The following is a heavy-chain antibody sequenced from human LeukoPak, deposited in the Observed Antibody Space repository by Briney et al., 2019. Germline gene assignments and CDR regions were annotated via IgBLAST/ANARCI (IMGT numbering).Heavy chain of an antibody. CDR3: AKDYYSSVSPYYFDS. J-gene: IGHJ4*02. CDR1: GFSVNTNY. V-gene: IGHV3-23*01. Sequence: GGSLRLSCAASGFSVNTNYMTCVRQAPGKALEWVSAISGSGGSTYYADSVKGRFTISRDNSKNTLFLQMNTLRAEDTAIYYCAKDYYSSVSPYYFDSWGQGTLVTVSS. D-gene: IGHD6-25*01. CDR2: ISGSGGST.